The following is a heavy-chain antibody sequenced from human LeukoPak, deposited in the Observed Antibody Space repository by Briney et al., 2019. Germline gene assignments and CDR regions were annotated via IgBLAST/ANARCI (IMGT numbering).Heavy chain of an antibody. V-gene: IGHV4-4*02. J-gene: IGHJ4*02. CDR1: GGSISSSNW. Sequence: SGTLSLTCAVSGGSISSSNWWSWVRRPPGKGLDGIGEIYHSGSTNYNPSLKSRVTISVDKSKNQFSLKLSSVTAADTAVYYCARESGYYYDTRYFDYWGQGTLVTVSS. CDR3: ARESGYYYDTRYFDY. CDR2: IYHSGST. D-gene: IGHD3-22*01.